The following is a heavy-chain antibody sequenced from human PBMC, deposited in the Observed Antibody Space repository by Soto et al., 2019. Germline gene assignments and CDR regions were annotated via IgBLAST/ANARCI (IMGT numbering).Heavy chain of an antibody. D-gene: IGHD5-12*01. CDR1: GASISYGGFS. V-gene: IGHV4-30-2*06. J-gene: IGHJ4*02. Sequence: LSLTCTVSGASISYGGFSWSWIRQSPGKGLEWIGYISHLENTYLHPSFKSRLTMSIDRTRNQFSLKLSSVTAADMAVYYCARGGGYDSFDYWGQGVLVTVLL. CDR3: ARGGGYDSFDY. CDR2: ISHLENT.